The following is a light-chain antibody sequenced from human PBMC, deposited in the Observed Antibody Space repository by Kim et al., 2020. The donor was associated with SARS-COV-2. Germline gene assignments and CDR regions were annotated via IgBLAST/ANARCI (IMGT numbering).Light chain of an antibody. J-gene: IGLJ2*01. CDR2: DVS. Sequence: GQSVTISCTGTSSDVGGYNYVSWDQHHPGKAPKLVIYDVSKRPSGGPDRFSGAKADNTASLTISGLQAADEADYYCCSYAGSYTRVFGGGTQLTVL. CDR1: SSDVGGYNY. V-gene: IGLV2-11*01. CDR3: CSYAGSYTRV.